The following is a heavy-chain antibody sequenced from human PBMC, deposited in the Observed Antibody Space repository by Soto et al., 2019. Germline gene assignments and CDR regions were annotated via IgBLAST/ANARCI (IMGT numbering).Heavy chain of an antibody. CDR3: ARGAPYYDFWSGYLGGGNYYYLDV. Sequence: ASVKVSCKASGYAFTSYDINWVRQATGQGLEWMGWMNPNSGNTGYAQKFQGRVTMTRNTSISTAYMELSSLRSEDTAVYYCARGAPYYDFWSGYLGGGNYYYLDVWGKGTTVTVSS. J-gene: IGHJ6*03. CDR1: GYAFTSYD. CDR2: MNPNSGNT. V-gene: IGHV1-8*01. D-gene: IGHD3-3*01.